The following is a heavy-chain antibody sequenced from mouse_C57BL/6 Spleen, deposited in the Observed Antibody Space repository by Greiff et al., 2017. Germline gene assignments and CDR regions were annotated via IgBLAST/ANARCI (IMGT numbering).Heavy chain of an antibody. V-gene: IGHV2-5*01. CDR1: GFSLTSYG. CDR3: AKNGGPDYAMDY. J-gene: IGHJ4*01. CDR2: IWRGGST. Sequence: VQVVESGPGLVQPSQSLSITCTVSGFSLTSYGVHWVRQSPGKGLEWLGVIWRGGSTDYNAAFMSRLSITKDNSKSQVFFKMNSLQADDTAIYYCAKNGGPDYAMDYWGQGTSVTVSS. D-gene: IGHD3-3*01.